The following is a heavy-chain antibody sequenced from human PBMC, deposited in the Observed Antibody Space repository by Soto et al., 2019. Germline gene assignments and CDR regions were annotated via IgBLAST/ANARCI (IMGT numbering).Heavy chain of an antibody. CDR2: ISSSSSYT. D-gene: IGHD2-15*01. J-gene: IGHJ3*02. CDR3: ARCRLPKKALDI. CDR1: GFTFSDYY. V-gene: IGHV3-11*06. Sequence: GSLCLSCAASGFTFSDYYMSWIRQAPGKGLEWVSYISSSSSYTNYADSVNGRFTISSDNAKNSLYLQMNSLRAEDTAVYYCARCRLPKKALDIWGQGTMVT.